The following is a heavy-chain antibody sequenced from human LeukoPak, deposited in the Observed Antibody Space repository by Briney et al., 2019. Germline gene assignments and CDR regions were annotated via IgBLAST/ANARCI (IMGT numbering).Heavy chain of an antibody. CDR3: ARLRYNWNDADY. CDR2: IYYSGST. J-gene: IGHJ4*02. CDR1: GGSLSSSSYY. Sequence: SETLSLTCTVSGGSLSSSSYYWGWIRQPPGKGLEWIGSIYYSGSTYHSPSLKSRVTISVDTSKNQFSLKLTSVTAADTAVYFCARLRYNWNDADYWGQGTLVTVSS. D-gene: IGHD1-20*01. V-gene: IGHV4-39*01.